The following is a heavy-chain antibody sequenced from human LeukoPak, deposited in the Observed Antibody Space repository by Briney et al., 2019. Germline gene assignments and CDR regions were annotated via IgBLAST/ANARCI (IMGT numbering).Heavy chain of an antibody. CDR1: GYSISSGYY. CDR3: ARDNGEGSGKDYYYGMDV. V-gene: IGHV4-38-2*02. D-gene: IGHD3-10*01. J-gene: IGHJ6*02. CDR2: IYHSGST. Sequence: PSETLSLTCTVSGYSISSGYYWGWIRQPPGKGLEWIGSIYHSGSTYYNPSLKSRVTISVDTSKNQFSLKLSSVTAADTAVYYCARDNGEGSGKDYYYGMDVWGQGTTVTVSS.